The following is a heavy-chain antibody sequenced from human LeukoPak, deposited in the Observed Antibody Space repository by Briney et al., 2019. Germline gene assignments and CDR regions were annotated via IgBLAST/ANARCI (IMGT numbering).Heavy chain of an antibody. Sequence: PGGSLRLSCAASGFTFSSYGMHWVRQAPGKGLEWVAVISYDGSNKYYADSVKGRFTISRDNSKNTLYLQMNSLRAEDTAVYYCAKSGDEDYWGQGTLVTVSS. CDR3: AKSGDEDY. D-gene: IGHD1-26*01. CDR1: GFTFSSYG. CDR2: ISYDGSNK. V-gene: IGHV3-30*18. J-gene: IGHJ4*02.